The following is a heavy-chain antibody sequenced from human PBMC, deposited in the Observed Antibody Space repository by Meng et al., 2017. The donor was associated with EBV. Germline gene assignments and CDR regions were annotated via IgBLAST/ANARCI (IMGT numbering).Heavy chain of an antibody. D-gene: IGHD1/OR15-1a*01. CDR3: VSELVGGTFDY. J-gene: IGHJ4*02. CDR2: IIPAGGNT. CDR1: GYTFTSYY. Sequence: QVQLVQSGAEVKKPGASVKVSCKASGYTFTSYYLHWVRQAPGQGLEWMGIIIPAGGNTNYAQKFRGRFTMTRDTSTSTVYMDLSILISEDTAVYYCVSELVGGTFDYWGQGTLVTVSS. V-gene: IGHV1-46*01.